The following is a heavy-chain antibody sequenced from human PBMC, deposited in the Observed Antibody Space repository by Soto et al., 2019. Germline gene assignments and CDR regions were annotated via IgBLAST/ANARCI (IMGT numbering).Heavy chain of an antibody. V-gene: IGHV6-1*01. J-gene: IGHJ5*02. CDR1: GVSVSSNRAA. CDR2: TSYRSKWYN. D-gene: IGHD3-16*02. CDR3: AREISSTLTRFDP. Sequence: PSQALSRTCAISGVSVSSNRAAWGWIGQSPSRGIEWLGRTSYRSKWYNDYAVSVKSRISTNPDTTKNQFSLQLNSVTPEDTAVYYCAREISSTLTRFDPWGQGTLVTVSS.